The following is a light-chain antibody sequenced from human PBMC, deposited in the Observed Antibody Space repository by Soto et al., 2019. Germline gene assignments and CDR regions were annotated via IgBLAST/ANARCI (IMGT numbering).Light chain of an antibody. J-gene: IGKJ1*01. CDR2: GVS. CDR3: QQYGSSPRT. V-gene: IGKV3-20*01. CDR1: QSLSTSY. Sequence: EIVLTQSPGTLSLSPGERATLSCRASQSLSTSYLAWYQQKPGQAPRLLIYGVSSRATGIPDRFSGSGSGTDFTLTISRLEPEDYAMYYCQQYGSSPRTFGQGTKVEIK.